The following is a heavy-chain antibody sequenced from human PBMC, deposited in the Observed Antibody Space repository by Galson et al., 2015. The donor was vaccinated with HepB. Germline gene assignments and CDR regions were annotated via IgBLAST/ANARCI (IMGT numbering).Heavy chain of an antibody. J-gene: IGHJ4*02. Sequence: ETLSLTCTVSGGSISSYYWSWIRQPPGKGLEWIGEINHSGSTNYNPSLKSRVTISVDTSKNQFSLKLSSVTAADTAVYYCASSYYDSSGYYYSTLTLVYWGQGTLVTVSS. V-gene: IGHV4-34*01. CDR1: GGSISSYY. CDR2: INHSGST. D-gene: IGHD3-22*01. CDR3: ASSYYDSSGYYYSTLTLVY.